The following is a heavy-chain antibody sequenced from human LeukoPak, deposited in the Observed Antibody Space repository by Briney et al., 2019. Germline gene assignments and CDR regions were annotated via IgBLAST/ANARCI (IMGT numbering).Heavy chain of an antibody. CDR3: AKDASYFYDTSGYYDY. CDR1: GFTFSSYA. V-gene: IGHV3-23*01. D-gene: IGHD3-22*01. CDR2: ISGGGGST. J-gene: IGHJ4*02. Sequence: GGSLRLSCAASGFTFSSYAMRWVRQAPRKGLEWVSTISGGGGSTYYADSVKGRFTISRDNSKNTLYLQMNSLRAEDTAVYYCAKDASYFYDTSGYYDYWGQETLVTVSS.